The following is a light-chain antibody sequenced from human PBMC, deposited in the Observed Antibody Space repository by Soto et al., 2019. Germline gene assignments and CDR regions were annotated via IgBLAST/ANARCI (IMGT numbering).Light chain of an antibody. V-gene: IGKV1-39*01. CDR2: AAS. CDR1: QYIGRY. Sequence: DIQMTQSPSSLSASVGDRVTITCRAGQYIGRYLNWYQQKPGKAPKLLIYAASSLHSGVPSRFSGSGSGTDFTLTISSLQPEDFATYSCQQTYRTPLTVGGGTKVYIK. J-gene: IGKJ4*01. CDR3: QQTYRTPLT.